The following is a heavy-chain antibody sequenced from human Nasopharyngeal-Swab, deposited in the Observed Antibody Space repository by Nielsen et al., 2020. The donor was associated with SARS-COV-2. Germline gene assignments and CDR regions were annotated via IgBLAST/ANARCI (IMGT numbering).Heavy chain of an antibody. V-gene: IGHV1-18*01. CDR1: GYTFNSYG. CDR3: ARDLPCYSACNY. D-gene: IGHD6-19*01. J-gene: IGHJ4*02. Sequence: ASVKVSCKASGYTFNSYGISWVRQAPGQGLEWMGWISVDNGNTQFAPKFQGRVIMAADTSTNTAYMELRSLRSDDTALYFCARDLPCYSACNYWGQGTLVTVSS. CDR2: ISVDNGNT.